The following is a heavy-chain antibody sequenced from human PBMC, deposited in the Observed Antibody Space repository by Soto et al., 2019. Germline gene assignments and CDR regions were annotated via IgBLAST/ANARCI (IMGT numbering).Heavy chain of an antibody. D-gene: IGHD1-26*01. CDR1: GFTFSDAW. CDR2: IKSKGSGGTT. V-gene: IGHV3-15*01. CDR3: CGSRSINYYFES. J-gene: IGHJ4*02. Sequence: PGGSLRLSCEASGFTFSDAWMSWVRQAPGKGPEWVGRIKSKGSGGTTDYAAPVKGRFTISRDDSKNTLYLQMNSLKTEDTAVYYGCGSRSINYYFESWGQGTLVTVS.